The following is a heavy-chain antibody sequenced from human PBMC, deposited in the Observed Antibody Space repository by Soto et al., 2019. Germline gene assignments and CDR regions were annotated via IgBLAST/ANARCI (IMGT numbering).Heavy chain of an antibody. CDR3: ASSLRGYCSGGSCSPSDY. V-gene: IGHV3-30-3*01. D-gene: IGHD2-15*01. J-gene: IGHJ4*02. CDR2: ISYDGSNR. Sequence: QVQLAESGGGVVQPGRSLRLSCAASGFTFTSYAMHWVRQAPGKGLEWVAVISYDGSNRYYADSVKGRFTISRDNSKNTLFLQMNSLRAEDTAVYYCASSLRGYCSGGSCSPSDYWGQGTLVTVSS. CDR1: GFTFTSYA.